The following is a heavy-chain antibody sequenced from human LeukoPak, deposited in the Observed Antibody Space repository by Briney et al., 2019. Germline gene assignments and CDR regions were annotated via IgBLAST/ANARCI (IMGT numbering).Heavy chain of an antibody. Sequence: SETLSLTCTVSGGSVSSGSYYWSWIRQPPGKGLEWIGYIYYSGSTNYNPSLKSRVTISVDTSKNQFSLKLSSVTAADTAVYYCARDPSTYDFWSGYPGGNYFDYWGQGTLVTVSS. D-gene: IGHD3-3*01. V-gene: IGHV4-61*01. CDR2: IYYSGST. J-gene: IGHJ4*02. CDR3: ARDPSTYDFWSGYPGGNYFDY. CDR1: GGSVSSGSYY.